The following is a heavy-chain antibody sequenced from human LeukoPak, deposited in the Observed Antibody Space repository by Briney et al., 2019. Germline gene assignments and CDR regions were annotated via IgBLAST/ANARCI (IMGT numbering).Heavy chain of an antibody. CDR3: ARDRLWELDY. CDR1: GFTFDDYA. CDR2: ISWNSRSI. D-gene: IGHD1-26*01. V-gene: IGHV3-9*01. J-gene: IGHJ4*02. Sequence: GGSMRLSCAASGFTFDDYAMHWVRQAPGKGLEWVSGISWNSRSIGYADSVKGRFTISRDNAKNTLYLQMNSLRAEDTAVYYCARDRLWELDYWGQGTLVTVSS.